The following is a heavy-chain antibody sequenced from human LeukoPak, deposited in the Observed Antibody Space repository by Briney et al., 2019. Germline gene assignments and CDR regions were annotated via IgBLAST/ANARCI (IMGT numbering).Heavy chain of an antibody. V-gene: IGHV1-18*01. Sequence: GASVTVSFTCTVYTFTMYGVSWVRQARGQRLEGMGWISTYNYNTNYAQKFRGRLTLTKDTSTSTVYMEFRSLRSDDTAIYYCARQVDTTMALPDYWGQGTLVTVSS. CDR1: VYTFTMYG. J-gene: IGHJ4*02. D-gene: IGHD5-18*01. CDR2: ISTYNYNT. CDR3: ARQVDTTMALPDY.